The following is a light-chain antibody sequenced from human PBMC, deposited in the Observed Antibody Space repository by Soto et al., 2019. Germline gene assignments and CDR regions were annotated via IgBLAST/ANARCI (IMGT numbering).Light chain of an antibody. CDR2: DAS. CDR1: QSISSW. CDR3: QQYISYF. J-gene: IGKJ2*01. V-gene: IGKV1-5*01. Sequence: DIQVTQSPSTLSASVGDRVTITCRASQSISSWLAWYQKKPGKAPKLLIYDASSLESGVPSRFSGSGSGTEFTLTISSLQPDDFATYYCQQYISYFFGQGPKLEIK.